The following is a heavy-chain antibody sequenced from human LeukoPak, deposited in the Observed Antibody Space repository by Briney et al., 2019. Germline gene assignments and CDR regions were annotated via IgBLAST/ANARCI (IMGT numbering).Heavy chain of an antibody. V-gene: IGHV3-23*01. Sequence: GGSLRLSCAASGFPFSSYAMSWVRQAPGKGLEWVSALSGSGGTTYYADSVKGRFTISRDNSNNTLYLQMNSLRAEDPAVYYCAKDQGGVAAPSHELDCWGQGTLVTVSS. CDR2: LSGSGGTT. CDR1: GFPFSSYA. CDR3: AKDQGGVAAPSHELDC. D-gene: IGHD2-15*01. J-gene: IGHJ4*02.